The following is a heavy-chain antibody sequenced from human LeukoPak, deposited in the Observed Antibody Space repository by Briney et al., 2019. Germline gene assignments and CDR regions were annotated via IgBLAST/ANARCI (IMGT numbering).Heavy chain of an antibody. J-gene: IGHJ4*02. V-gene: IGHV3-30-3*01. D-gene: IGHD5-18*01. CDR3: AREDSYGFPDY. CDR2: ISYDGSNK. CDR1: GFTFSSYW. Sequence: GGSPRLSCAASGFTFSSYWMSWVRQAPGKGLEWVAVISYDGSNKYYADSVKGRFTISRDNSKNTLYLQMNSLRAEDTAVYYCAREDSYGFPDYWGQGTLVTVSS.